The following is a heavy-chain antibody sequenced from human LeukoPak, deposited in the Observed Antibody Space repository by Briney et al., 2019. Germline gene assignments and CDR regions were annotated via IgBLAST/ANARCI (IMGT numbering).Heavy chain of an antibody. CDR3: ARDVMPGMDV. CDR2: IYYSGST. J-gene: IGHJ6*02. V-gene: IGHV4-30-4*08. D-gene: IGHD2-2*01. Sequence: PSETLSLTCTVSGGSISSGGYYWSWIRQHPGKGLEWIGYIYYSGSTYYNPSLKSRVTISVDTSKNQFSLKLSSVTAADTAVYYCARDVMPGMDVWGQGTTVTVSS. CDR1: GGSISSGGYY.